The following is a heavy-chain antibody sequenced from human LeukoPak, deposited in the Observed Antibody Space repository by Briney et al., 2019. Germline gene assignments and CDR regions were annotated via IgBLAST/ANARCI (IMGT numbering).Heavy chain of an antibody. Sequence: SETLSLTCTVSGGSMRSSNFYWGWIRQPPGKGLEWIGNINYSGSTYYNPSVKSRVTLSVDVSKNRFSLNLSSVTAADTAVYYCARGTCSSTSCYFFGLNWFDPWGQGTLVTVSS. J-gene: IGHJ5*02. CDR2: INYSGST. V-gene: IGHV4-39*07. D-gene: IGHD2-2*01. CDR3: ARGTCSSTSCYFFGLNWFDP. CDR1: GGSMRSSNFY.